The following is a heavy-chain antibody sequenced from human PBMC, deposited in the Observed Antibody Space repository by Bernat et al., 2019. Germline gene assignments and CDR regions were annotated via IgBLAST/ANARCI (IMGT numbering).Heavy chain of an antibody. CDR3: ARTAGGY. Sequence: QVQLVESGGGVVQPGRSLRLSCAASGFTISSYAMHWVRQAPGKGLEWVAVISYDGSNKYYADSVKGRFTISRDNSKNTLYLQMNSLRAEDTAVYYCARTAGGYWGQGTLVTVSS. D-gene: IGHD4-23*01. V-gene: IGHV3-30*01. CDR2: ISYDGSNK. J-gene: IGHJ4*02. CDR1: GFTISSYA.